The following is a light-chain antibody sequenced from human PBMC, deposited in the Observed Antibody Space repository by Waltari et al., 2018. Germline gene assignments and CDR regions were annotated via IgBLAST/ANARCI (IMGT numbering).Light chain of an antibody. CDR1: QSIDIW. Sequence: DLQMTQSPSALSASIGDRVTITCRASQSIDIWLAWYQQKPGKPPKNLIYKSSILQSGVPSRFSGSGSGTESTLTIANLQPDDSAVYYCQQYDYYRTFGQGTKVEV. CDR2: KSS. CDR3: QQYDYYRT. V-gene: IGKV1-5*03. J-gene: IGKJ1*01.